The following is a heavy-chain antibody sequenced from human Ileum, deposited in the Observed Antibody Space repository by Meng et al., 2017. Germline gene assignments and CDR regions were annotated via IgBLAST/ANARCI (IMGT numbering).Heavy chain of an antibody. V-gene: IGHV3-7*01. CDR3: ARGPTKEMSRSMGVYFDF. CDR1: GFTFSDYW. D-gene: IGHD5-24*01. Sequence: GESLKISCVISGFTFSDYWMGWVRQAPGKGLEWVANINHDGSVWYADSVKGRFTISRDVAKKSLYVEVKSLRVEDTGVYYCARGPTKEMSRSMGVYFDFWGQGTLVTVSS. CDR2: INHDGSV. J-gene: IGHJ4*02.